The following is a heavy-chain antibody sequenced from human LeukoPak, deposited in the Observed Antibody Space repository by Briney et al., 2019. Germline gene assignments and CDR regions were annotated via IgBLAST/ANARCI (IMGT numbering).Heavy chain of an antibody. CDR1: RLTFSGFE. Sequence: GGSLRLSCVGSRLTFSGFEMNWVRQAPGKGLEWDSYIKDDGSLKTYADSVKGRFTISRDNAKNSLYLQMNSLRVEDTAIYYCARRFRDWGQGTLVTVSS. CDR3: ARRFRD. V-gene: IGHV3-48*03. CDR2: IKDDGSLK. J-gene: IGHJ4*02.